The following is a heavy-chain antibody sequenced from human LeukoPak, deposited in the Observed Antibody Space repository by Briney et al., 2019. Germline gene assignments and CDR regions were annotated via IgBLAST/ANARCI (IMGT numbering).Heavy chain of an antibody. Sequence: LPGGSLRLSCAASGFTLSTYAMSWVRQTPGKGLEWVAATSSSDAGTYHADSVRGRFTISRDNSKNTLYLQMNSLRAEDAAVYFCAKDHANTPVVTNWGQGILVSVSS. V-gene: IGHV3-23*01. D-gene: IGHD2-21*02. CDR3: AKDHANTPVVTN. J-gene: IGHJ4*02. CDR2: TSSSDAGT. CDR1: GFTLSTYA.